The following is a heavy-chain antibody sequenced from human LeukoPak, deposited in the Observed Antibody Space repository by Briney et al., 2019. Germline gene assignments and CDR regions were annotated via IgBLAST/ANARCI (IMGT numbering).Heavy chain of an antibody. CDR3: ARERLVVPAAWRGTWFDP. CDR1: GGSISSGDYY. V-gene: IGHV4-30-4*01. J-gene: IGHJ5*02. Sequence: SSETLSLTCTVSGGSISSGDYYWSWIRQPPGKGLEWIGYIYYSGSTYYNPSLKSRVTISVDTSKNQFSLKLSSETAADTAVYYCARERLVVPAAWRGTWFDPWGQGTLVTVSS. D-gene: IGHD2-2*01. CDR2: IYYSGST.